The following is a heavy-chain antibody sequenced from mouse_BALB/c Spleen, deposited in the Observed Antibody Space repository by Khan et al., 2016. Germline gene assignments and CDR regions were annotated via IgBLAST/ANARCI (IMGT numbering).Heavy chain of an antibody. CDR1: GFNIKDTY. D-gene: IGHD2-4*01. V-gene: IGHV14-3*02. CDR3: ARSPYDYDVGFAY. Sequence: VQLQQSGAELVKPGASVKLSCTASGFNIKDTYMHWVKQRPEPGLEWIGRIDPANGNTKYDPKFQGKATITADTSSNTAYLQLSSLTSEDTAVYDCARSPYDYDVGFAYWGQGTLVTVSA. CDR2: IDPANGNT. J-gene: IGHJ3*01.